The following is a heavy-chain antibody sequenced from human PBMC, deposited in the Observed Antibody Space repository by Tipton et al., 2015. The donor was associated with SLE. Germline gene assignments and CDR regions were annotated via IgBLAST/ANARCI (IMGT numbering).Heavy chain of an antibody. Sequence: TLSLTCAVSDYSISSGGYYWSWIRQHPGKGLEWIGYIYYSGSTNYNPSLKSRVTMSIDASKNQLSLKMNSVNAADTAVYYCARRGGWTTFFDYWGQGTLVTVSS. CDR3: ARRGGWTTFFDY. D-gene: IGHD6-19*01. V-gene: IGHV4-31*11. CDR2: IYYSGST. CDR1: DYSISSGGYY. J-gene: IGHJ4*02.